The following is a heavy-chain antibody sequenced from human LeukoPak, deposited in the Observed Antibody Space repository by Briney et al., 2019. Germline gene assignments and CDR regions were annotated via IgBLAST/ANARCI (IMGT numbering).Heavy chain of an antibody. V-gene: IGHV4-39*07. CDR1: GGSISSSSYY. D-gene: IGHD6-13*01. Sequence: SETLSLTCTVSGGSISSSSYYWGWIRQPPGKGLEWIGEINHSGSTNYNPSLKSRVTISVDTSKNHFSLKLSSVTAADTAVYYCARGTAAYYWGQGTLVTVSS. CDR3: ARGTAAYY. J-gene: IGHJ4*02. CDR2: INHSGST.